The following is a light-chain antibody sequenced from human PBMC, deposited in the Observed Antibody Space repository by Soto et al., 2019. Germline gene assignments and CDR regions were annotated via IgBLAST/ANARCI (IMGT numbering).Light chain of an antibody. J-gene: IGKJ2*01. CDR3: QQYESSPYT. V-gene: IGKV3-20*01. Sequence: EIVLTQSPGTLSLSPGERATLSCRASHSVSSSYLAWYQQRPSQAPRLLIYGASNRATGIPDRFSGSGSGTDFTLTISRLEPEDFAVFYCQQYESSPYTFGQGTKLEI. CDR2: GAS. CDR1: HSVSSSY.